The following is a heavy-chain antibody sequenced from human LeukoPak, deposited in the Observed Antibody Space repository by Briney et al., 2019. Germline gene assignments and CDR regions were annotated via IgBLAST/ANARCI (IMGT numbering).Heavy chain of an antibody. J-gene: IGHJ4*02. D-gene: IGHD2-2*01. CDR2: VYYSGNT. CDR3: ARHRIPAALASAFDY. CDR1: GDSLNKVY. Sequence: PSQTLSLTRTLSGDSLNKVYWTCIRQTPGKGLKWIGYVYYSGNTNYNPSLKSRVTISIDTSRNQFSLNLSSVTAADTAVYYCARHRIPAALASAFDYWGQGTLVTVSS. V-gene: IGHV4-59*08.